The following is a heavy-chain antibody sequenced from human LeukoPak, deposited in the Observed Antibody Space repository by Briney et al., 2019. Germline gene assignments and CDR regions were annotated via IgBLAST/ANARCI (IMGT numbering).Heavy chain of an antibody. D-gene: IGHD1-26*01. CDR3: AKARVGAKGAFDI. V-gene: IGHV3-48*03. CDR1: GFTFSSYE. J-gene: IGHJ3*02. Sequence: GGSLRLSCAASGFTFSSYEMNWVRQAPGKGLEWVSYISSSGSTIYYADSVKGRFTISRDNSKNTLYLQMNSLRAEDTAVYYCAKARVGAKGAFDIWGQGTMVTVSS. CDR2: ISSSGSTI.